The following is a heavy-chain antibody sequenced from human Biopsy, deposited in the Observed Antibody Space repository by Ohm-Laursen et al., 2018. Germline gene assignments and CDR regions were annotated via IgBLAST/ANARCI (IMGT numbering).Heavy chain of an antibody. CDR1: GGSISSYY. D-gene: IGHD2/OR15-2a*01. Sequence: SETLSLTCSVSGGSISSYYWNWIRQPPGKGLEWIGYIYYGGTTDYSPSLKSRVTISIDKSKNQFSLRLNSVTAADTAVYYCARATNSTGWPYYYFYGMDVWGQGTTVTVSS. V-gene: IGHV4-59*01. CDR2: IYYGGTT. J-gene: IGHJ6*02. CDR3: ARATNSTGWPYYYFYGMDV.